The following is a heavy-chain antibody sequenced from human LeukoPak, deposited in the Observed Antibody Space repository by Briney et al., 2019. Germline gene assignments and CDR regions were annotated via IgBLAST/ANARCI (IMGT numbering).Heavy chain of an antibody. D-gene: IGHD3-10*01. V-gene: IGHV1-69*06. CDR2: IIPIFGTA. J-gene: IGHJ3*02. Sequence: SVKVSCKASGYTFTSYGISWVRQAPGQGLEWMGGIIPIFGTANYAQKFQGRVTITADKSTSTAYMELSSLRSEDTAVYYCARAITMVRGVIIISAFDIWGQGTMVTVSS. CDR3: ARAITMVRGVIIISAFDI. CDR1: GYTFTSYG.